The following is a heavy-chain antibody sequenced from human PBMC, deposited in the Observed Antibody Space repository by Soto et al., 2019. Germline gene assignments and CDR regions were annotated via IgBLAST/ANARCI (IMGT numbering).Heavy chain of an antibody. CDR3: ARDPLLYGADDAFDI. CDR2: IWYDGSNK. J-gene: IGHJ3*02. CDR1: GFTFSSYG. Sequence: QVQLVESGGGVVQPGRSLRLSCAASGFTFSSYGMHWVRQAPGKGLEWVAVIWYDGSNKYYADSVKGRFTISRDNSKNTLYLQMNSLRAEDTAVYYCARDPLLYGADDAFDIWGQGTMVTVSS. V-gene: IGHV3-33*01. D-gene: IGHD4-17*01.